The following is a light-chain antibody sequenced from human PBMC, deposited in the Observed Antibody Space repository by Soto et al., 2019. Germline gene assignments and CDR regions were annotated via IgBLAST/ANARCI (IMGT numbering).Light chain of an antibody. J-gene: IGKJ5*01. CDR3: QKYNSALT. CDR1: QDISNY. Sequence: DIQMTQSPSSLSASEGDRITITYRASQDISNYLAWYQQKPGKVPKLLIYSASTLQSRVPSRFSGSGSGTDFTLTISILQPEDVATYFCQKYNSALTFGQGTRLEIK. V-gene: IGKV1-27*01. CDR2: SAS.